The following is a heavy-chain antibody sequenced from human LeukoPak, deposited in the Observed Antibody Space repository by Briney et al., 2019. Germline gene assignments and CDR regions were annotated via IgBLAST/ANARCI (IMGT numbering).Heavy chain of an antibody. J-gene: IGHJ4*02. D-gene: IGHD3-10*01. CDR3: ARGNSRSYGSFDN. V-gene: IGHV3-48*03. Sequence: GGSLRLSCAASGLTFSSYEMNWVRQAPGKGLEWVSYISSVTNTIYYADSVKGRFTFSRDNAKNSLYLQMNSLRAEDTAIYYCARGNSRSYGSFDNWGQGTLVTVSS. CDR2: ISSVTNTI. CDR1: GLTFSSYE.